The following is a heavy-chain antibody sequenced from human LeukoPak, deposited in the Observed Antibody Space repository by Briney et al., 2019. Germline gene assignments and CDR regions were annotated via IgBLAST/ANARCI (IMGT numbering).Heavy chain of an antibody. CDR3: ARGSTYYDSSGQVPFDY. CDR1: GFIFSTYS. V-gene: IGHV3-48*01. D-gene: IGHD3-22*01. CDR2: ISSSSSTI. J-gene: IGHJ4*02. Sequence: PGGSLRLSCAAFGFIFSTYSMNWVRQAPGKGLEWVSYISSSSSTIYYADSVKGRFTISRDNAKNSLYLQMNSLRAEDTAVYYCARGSTYYDSSGQVPFDYWGQGTLVTVSS.